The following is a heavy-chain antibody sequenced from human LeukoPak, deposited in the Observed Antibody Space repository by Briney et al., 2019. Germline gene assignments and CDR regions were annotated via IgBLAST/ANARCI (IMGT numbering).Heavy chain of an antibody. D-gene: IGHD3-3*01. CDR2: INHSGST. V-gene: IGHV4-34*01. CDR1: GGSFSGYY. CDR3: ARGARTVFGVAISEYYYYYYMDV. Sequence: SETLSLTCAVYGGSFSGYYWSWIRQPPGKGLEWIGEINHSGSTNYNPSLKSRVTISVDTSKNQFSLKLSSVTAADTAVYYCARGARTVFGVAISEYYYYYYMDVWGKGTTVTVSS. J-gene: IGHJ6*03.